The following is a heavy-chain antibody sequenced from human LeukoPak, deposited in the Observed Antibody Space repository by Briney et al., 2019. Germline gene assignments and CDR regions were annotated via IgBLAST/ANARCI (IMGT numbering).Heavy chain of an antibody. CDR3: ARGALGVDILTGLVAFDI. V-gene: IGHV4-59*01. CDR1: GGSTSSYY. Sequence: TSETLSLTCTVSGGSTSSYYWSWIRQPPGKGLEWIGYIYYSGSTNYNPSLKSRVTISVDTSKNQFSLKLSSVTAADTAVYYCARGALGVDILTGLVAFDIWGQGTMVTVSS. J-gene: IGHJ3*02. CDR2: IYYSGST. D-gene: IGHD3-9*01.